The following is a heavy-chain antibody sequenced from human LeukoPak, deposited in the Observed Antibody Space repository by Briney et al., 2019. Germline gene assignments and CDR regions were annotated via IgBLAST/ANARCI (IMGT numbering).Heavy chain of an antibody. Sequence: SMKVSCKASGGTFSSYAISWVRQAPGQGLEWMGGIIPIFGTANYAQKFQGRVTITTDESTSTAYMELSSLRSEDTAVYYCARVATIFGENWFDPWGQGTLVTVSS. D-gene: IGHD3-3*01. CDR3: ARVATIFGENWFDP. CDR2: IIPIFGTA. CDR1: GGTFSSYA. V-gene: IGHV1-69*05. J-gene: IGHJ5*02.